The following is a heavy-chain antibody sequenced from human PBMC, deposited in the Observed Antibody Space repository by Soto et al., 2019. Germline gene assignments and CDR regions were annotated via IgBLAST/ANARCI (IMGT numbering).Heavy chain of an antibody. J-gene: IGHJ6*02. V-gene: IGHV3-23*01. Sequence: PGGSLRLSCAASGFTFSSYALGWVRQAPGRGLECVSAISGSGVSTFYADSVKGRFTISRDTSKNTLYLQMNTLTAEDTAVYYCAKDHRIWGRLVEYMDVWGQGXTVTVPS. CDR2: ISGSGVST. D-gene: IGHD3-10*01. CDR3: AKDHRIWGRLVEYMDV. CDR1: GFTFSSYA.